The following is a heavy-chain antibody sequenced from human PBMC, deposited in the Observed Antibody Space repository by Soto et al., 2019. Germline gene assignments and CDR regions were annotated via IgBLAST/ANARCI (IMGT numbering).Heavy chain of an antibody. D-gene: IGHD2-21*01. CDR1: GGSFSGYY. J-gene: IGHJ3*02. CDR3: ARIGDAFDI. V-gene: IGHV4-34*01. Sequence: SETLSLTCAVYGGSFSGYYWSWIRQPPGKGLEWIGEINHSGSTNYNPSLKSRVTISVDTSKNQFSLKLSSVTAADTAGYCCARIGDAFDIWGQGTMVTVSS. CDR2: INHSGST.